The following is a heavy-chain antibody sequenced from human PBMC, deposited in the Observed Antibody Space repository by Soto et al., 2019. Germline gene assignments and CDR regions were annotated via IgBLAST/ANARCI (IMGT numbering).Heavy chain of an antibody. Sequence: QVQLVQSGAEVKKPGASVKVSCKASGYTFTSYDINWVRQATGQGLEWMGWMNPNSGNTGYAQKFQGRVTMTRNTSISTAYMEPSSLRAEDTAVYYGASNTQSSGGYSTPRWPYYHYGMDVWGQGTTVTVSS. D-gene: IGHD6-19*01. CDR2: MNPNSGNT. J-gene: IGHJ6*02. V-gene: IGHV1-8*01. CDR3: ASNTQSSGGYSTPRWPYYHYGMDV. CDR1: GYTFTSYD.